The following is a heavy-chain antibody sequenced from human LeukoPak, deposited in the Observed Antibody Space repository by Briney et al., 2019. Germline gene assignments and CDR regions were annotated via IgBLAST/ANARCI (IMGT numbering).Heavy chain of an antibody. CDR1: GGSISSGDSY. Sequence: SETLSLTCTVTGGSISSGDSYWSWIRQPPGKGLECIGYIYYSGSPFYNPSLKSRVTISVDTSKNHFSLNLSSVTAADTAVYYCARGNNPYYFDYWGQGTLVTVSS. D-gene: IGHD2/OR15-2a*01. V-gene: IGHV4-30-4*08. CDR3: ARGNNPYYFDY. CDR2: IYYSGSP. J-gene: IGHJ4*02.